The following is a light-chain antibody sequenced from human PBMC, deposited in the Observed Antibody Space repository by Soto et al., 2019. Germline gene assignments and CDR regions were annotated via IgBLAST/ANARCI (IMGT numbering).Light chain of an antibody. CDR2: EVS. J-gene: IGLJ1*01. V-gene: IGLV2-8*01. CDR1: SRDVGGYNY. CDR3: SSYSGTNYHYV. Sequence: QSVLTQPPSASGVFGQSGTISCTGNSRDVGGYNYVSWYQQHPGKAPKLMIYEVSERPSGVPDRFSGSKSGNTASLTVSGLQADDEADYYCSSYSGTNYHYVFGTGTKVTVL.